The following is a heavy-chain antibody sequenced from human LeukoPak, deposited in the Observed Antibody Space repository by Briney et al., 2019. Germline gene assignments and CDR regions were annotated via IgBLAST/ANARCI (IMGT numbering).Heavy chain of an antibody. CDR2: LYNTGNT. J-gene: IGHJ4*02. Sequence: GGSLRLSCAASGFTVNSNYLSWVRQAPGKGPEWVSTLYNTGNTYYADSGKGRFSISRDNSKNTLFLQMNSLRAEDTAVYYCARLTPAAGRLYFVDWGPGTLVTVSS. V-gene: IGHV3-53*01. D-gene: IGHD6-13*01. CDR1: GFTVNSNY. CDR3: ARLTPAAGRLYFVD.